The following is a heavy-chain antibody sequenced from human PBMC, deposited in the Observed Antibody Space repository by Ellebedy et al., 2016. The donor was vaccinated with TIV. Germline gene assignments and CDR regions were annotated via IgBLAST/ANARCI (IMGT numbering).Heavy chain of an antibody. CDR2: IYPGDSNI. D-gene: IGHD2-21*02. Sequence: GESLKISXQASGSNFGGHWIGWVRQTPEKGLEWMAIIYPGDSNIKYSPSFEGHVTISADKSHTAAYLQWNSLKTSDSAIYFCARGVTALDYWGQGTRVTVSS. CDR3: ARGVTALDY. CDR1: GSNFGGHW. V-gene: IGHV5-51*01. J-gene: IGHJ4*02.